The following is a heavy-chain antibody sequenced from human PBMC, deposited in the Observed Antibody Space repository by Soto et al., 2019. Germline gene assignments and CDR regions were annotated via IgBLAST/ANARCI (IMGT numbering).Heavy chain of an antibody. CDR2: INAGNGNT. V-gene: IGHV1-3*05. CDR3: ATSYSGYDYRYYYGMDV. CDR1: GYTFTSYT. Sequence: QVQLVQSGAEEKKPGASVKVSCKASGYTFTSYTMHWVRQAPGQRLEWMGWINAGNGNTKYSQKFQGRVTITRDTSASTAYMALSSLRSEDTAVYYCATSYSGYDYRYYYGMDVWGQGTTGTVSS. J-gene: IGHJ6*02. D-gene: IGHD5-12*01.